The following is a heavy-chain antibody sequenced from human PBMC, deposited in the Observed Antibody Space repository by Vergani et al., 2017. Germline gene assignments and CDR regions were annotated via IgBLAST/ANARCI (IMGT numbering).Heavy chain of an antibody. CDR1: GFTFSSYG. CDR3: AKDSGSYPDYFDY. CDR2: ISYDGSNK. Sequence: QVQLVESGGGLVKPGGPLRLSCAASGFTFSSYGMHWVRQAPGKGLEWVAVISYDGSNKYYADSVKGRFTISRDNSKNTLYLQMNSLRAEDTAVYYCAKDSGSYPDYFDYWGQGTLVTVSS. J-gene: IGHJ4*02. D-gene: IGHD1-26*01. V-gene: IGHV3-30*18.